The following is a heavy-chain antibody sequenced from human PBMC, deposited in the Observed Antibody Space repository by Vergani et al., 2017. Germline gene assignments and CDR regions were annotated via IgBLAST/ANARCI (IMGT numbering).Heavy chain of an antibody. V-gene: IGHV1-46*01. CDR1: GYTFTSYD. J-gene: IGHJ4*02. D-gene: IGHD1-26*01. CDR3: ARAPPVGATTYYFDY. Sequence: QVQLVQSGAEVKKPGASVKVSCKASGYTFTSYDINWVRQATGQGLEWMGIINPSGVSTSYAQKFQGRVTMTRDTSTSTVYMELSSLRSEDTAVYYCARAPPVGATTYYFDYWGQGTLVTVSS. CDR2: INPSGVST.